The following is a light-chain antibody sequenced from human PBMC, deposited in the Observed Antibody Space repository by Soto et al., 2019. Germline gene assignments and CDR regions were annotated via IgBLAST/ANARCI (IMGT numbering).Light chain of an antibody. J-gene: IGKJ1*01. Sequence: DIQMTQSPSALSASVGDRATITCRASQSISSWLAWYQQKPGKAPKLLIYDASSLESGVPSRFSGSGSGTDFTLTVSSLQPDDFATYYCQQYNSYWTFGQGTKVDI. CDR3: QQYNSYWT. CDR2: DAS. CDR1: QSISSW. V-gene: IGKV1-5*01.